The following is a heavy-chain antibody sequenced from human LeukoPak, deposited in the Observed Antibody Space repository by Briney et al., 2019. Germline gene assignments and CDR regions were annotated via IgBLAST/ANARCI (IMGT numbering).Heavy chain of an antibody. CDR2: INHSGST. D-gene: IGHD6-6*01. Sequence: SETLSLTCAVYGGSFSGYYWSWIRQPPGKGLEWIGEINHSGSTNYNPSLKSRVTISVDTSKNQFSLKLSSVTAADTAVYYCASGRRARPFEYSSSSNSGWPFDYWGQGTLVTVSS. CDR3: ASGRRARPFEYSSSSNSGWPFDY. J-gene: IGHJ4*02. V-gene: IGHV4-34*01. CDR1: GGSFSGYY.